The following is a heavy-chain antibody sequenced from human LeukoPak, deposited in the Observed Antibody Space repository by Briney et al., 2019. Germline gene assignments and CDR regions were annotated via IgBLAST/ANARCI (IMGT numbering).Heavy chain of an antibody. V-gene: IGHV4-59*08. CDR3: ASVTREYDFWSGYQTPYYFDY. J-gene: IGHJ4*02. CDR1: GGSISSYY. D-gene: IGHD3-3*01. Sequence: SETLSLTCTVSGGSISSYYWSWIRQPPGKGLEWIGYIYYSGGTNYNPSLKSRVTISVDTSKNQFSLKLSSVTAADTAVYYCASVTREYDFWSGYQTPYYFDYWGQGTLVTVSS. CDR2: IYYSGGT.